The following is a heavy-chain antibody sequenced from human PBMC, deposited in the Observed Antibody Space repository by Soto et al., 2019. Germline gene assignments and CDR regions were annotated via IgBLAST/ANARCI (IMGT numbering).Heavy chain of an antibody. J-gene: IGHJ5*02. D-gene: IGHD3-16*01. Sequence: SETLSLTCNVSVGSISNYYWTWIRQSPEKGLEWIGYMYYNGNINYNPSLKSRVTISIDTSKNQFSLTLKSVSAADTALDYCASGGNWFDPWGQGVLVTV. CDR2: MYYNGNI. CDR1: VGSISNYY. CDR3: ASGGNWFDP. V-gene: IGHV4-59*01.